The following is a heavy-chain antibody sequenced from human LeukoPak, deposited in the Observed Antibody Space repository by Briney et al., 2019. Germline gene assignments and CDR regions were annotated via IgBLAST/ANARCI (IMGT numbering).Heavy chain of an antibody. CDR3: ARGDLVVPAANRAFDI. Sequence: SETLSLTCTVSGGSISSHYWSWIRQPPGKGLEWIRYIYYSGSTNYNPSLKSRVTISVDTSKNQFSLKLSSVTAADTAVYYCARGDLVVPAANRAFDIWGQGTMVTVSS. CDR2: IYYSGST. CDR1: GGSISSHY. D-gene: IGHD2-2*01. V-gene: IGHV4-59*11. J-gene: IGHJ3*02.